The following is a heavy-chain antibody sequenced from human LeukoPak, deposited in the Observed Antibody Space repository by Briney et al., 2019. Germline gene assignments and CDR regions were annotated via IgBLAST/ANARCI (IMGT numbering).Heavy chain of an antibody. CDR3: AKDLVDYYDSSGAAFDI. CDR2: IRDDGSNK. D-gene: IGHD3-22*01. V-gene: IGHV3-30*02. Sequence: GGSLRLPCAASGFTFSSYGMHWVRQAPGKGLEWVAFIRDDGSNKYYADSVKGRFTISRDNSKSTLYLQMNSLRAEDTAVYYCAKDLVDYYDSSGAAFDIWGQGTMVTVSS. CDR1: GFTFSSYG. J-gene: IGHJ3*02.